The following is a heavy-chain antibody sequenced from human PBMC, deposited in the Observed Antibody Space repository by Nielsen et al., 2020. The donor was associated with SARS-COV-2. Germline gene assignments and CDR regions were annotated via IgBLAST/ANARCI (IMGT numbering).Heavy chain of an antibody. Sequence: GSLRLSCAVSGGSIRNTYWGWIRQPPGKRLEWIAYSDHSWRINYNPSLKSRATISADTSKDQISLKLRSVTAADTAVYYCARLPAGTVSFDIWGQGTMVTVS. V-gene: IGHV4-59*08. J-gene: IGHJ3*02. D-gene: IGHD2-2*01. CDR3: ARLPAGTVSFDI. CDR2: SDHSWRI. CDR1: GGSIRNTY.